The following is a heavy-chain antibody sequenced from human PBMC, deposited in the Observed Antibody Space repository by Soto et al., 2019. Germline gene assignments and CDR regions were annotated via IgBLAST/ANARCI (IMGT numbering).Heavy chain of an antibody. D-gene: IGHD2-21*01. CDR2: VWNDDSTK. CDR1: GFTFSSYD. V-gene: IGHV3-33*01. J-gene: IGHJ4*02. Sequence: GGSLRLSCAASGFTFSSYDMHWARQAPGKGLEWVAVVWNDDSTKYYADSVKGRFTISRDNSKNTLYLQMNSLGAEDTAVYYCARELLKSGVRKDFDYWGQGTLVTVSS. CDR3: ARELLKSGVRKDFDY.